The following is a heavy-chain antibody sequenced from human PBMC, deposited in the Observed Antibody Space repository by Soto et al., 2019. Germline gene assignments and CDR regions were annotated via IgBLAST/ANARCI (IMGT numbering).Heavy chain of an antibody. Sequence: GGSLRLSCAASGFIFSNAWMSWVRQAPGKGLEWVGRIKSKINGGTTDYAAPVRGRFSISRDDSKNTVYLQMNSLKTEDTAVYYCTADDPINRYWGQGTQVTVSS. V-gene: IGHV3-15*01. CDR2: IKSKINGGTT. CDR3: TADDPINRY. CDR1: GFIFSNAW. J-gene: IGHJ4*02.